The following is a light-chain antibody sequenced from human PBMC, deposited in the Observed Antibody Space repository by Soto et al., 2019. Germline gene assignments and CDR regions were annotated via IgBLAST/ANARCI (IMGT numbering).Light chain of an antibody. CDR3: ETWDSNTRV. J-gene: IGLJ3*02. Sequence: QPVLTQSSSASASLGSSVKLTCTLSSGHSSYIIAWHQQQPGKAPRYLMKLEGSGSYNKGSGVPDRFSGSSSEADRYLTISNLQFEDEADYYCETWDSNTRVFGGGTQLTVL. CDR1: SGHSSYI. V-gene: IGLV4-60*02. CDR2: LEGSGSY.